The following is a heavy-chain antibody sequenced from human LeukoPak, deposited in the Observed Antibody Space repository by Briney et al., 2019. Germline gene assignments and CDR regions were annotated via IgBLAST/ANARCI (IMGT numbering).Heavy chain of an antibody. J-gene: IGHJ5*02. CDR2: INHSGST. V-gene: IGHV4-34*01. D-gene: IGHD4-17*01. Sequence: PSETLSLTCAVYGGSFSGYYWSWIRQPPGKGLEWIGEINHSGSTNYNPSLRSRVTISVDTSKNQFSLKLSSVTAADTAVYYCATTTKENWFDPWGQGTLVTVSS. CDR1: GGSFSGYY. CDR3: ATTTKENWFDP.